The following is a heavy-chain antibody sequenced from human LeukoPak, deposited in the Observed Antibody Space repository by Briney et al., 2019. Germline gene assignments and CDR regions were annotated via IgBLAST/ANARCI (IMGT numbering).Heavy chain of an antibody. J-gene: IGHJ4*02. Sequence: AAVKVSCKGSGYTFTCYYMHWVGQAPGQGGEGMGWINPNSGGTNYAQKFQGRVTMTRDTSISTAYMELSRLRSDDTAVYYCARGFFSGSSGPDYWGQGTLVTVSS. D-gene: IGHD3-10*01. CDR2: INPNSGGT. V-gene: IGHV1-2*02. CDR3: ARGFFSGSSGPDY. CDR1: GYTFTCYY.